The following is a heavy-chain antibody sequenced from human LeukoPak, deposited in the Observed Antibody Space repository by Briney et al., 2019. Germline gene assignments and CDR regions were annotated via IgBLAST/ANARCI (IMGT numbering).Heavy chain of an antibody. CDR2: IYHSGST. J-gene: IGHJ4*02. Sequence: PSETLSLTCAVSGDSISSSNWWTWVRQPPGKGLEWIGEIYHSGSTNYDPSLKSRVSISVDKPKNQFSLKLTSVTAADTAVYYCAGRTSDFSSDYWGQGTLVTVSS. CDR3: AGRTSDFSSDY. V-gene: IGHV4-4*02. CDR1: GDSISSSNW. D-gene: IGHD3-3*01.